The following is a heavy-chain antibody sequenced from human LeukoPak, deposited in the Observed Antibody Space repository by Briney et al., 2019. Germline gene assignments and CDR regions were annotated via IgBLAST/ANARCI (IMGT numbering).Heavy chain of an antibody. Sequence: PGGSLRLSCAASGFTFSSYEMNWVRQAPGKGLEWVSYISSSGRTIYYADSVKGRFTISRDNAKNSLYLQMNSLRAEDTAVYYCARGPQDVPATDYWGQGTLVTVSS. CDR2: ISSSGRTI. D-gene: IGHD2-2*01. CDR1: GFTFSSYE. J-gene: IGHJ4*02. V-gene: IGHV3-48*03. CDR3: ARGPQDVPATDY.